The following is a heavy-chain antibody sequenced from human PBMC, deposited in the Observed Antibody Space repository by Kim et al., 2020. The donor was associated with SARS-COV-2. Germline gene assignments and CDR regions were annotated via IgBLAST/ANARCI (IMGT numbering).Heavy chain of an antibody. Sequence: SETLSLTCAVSGGSISSGGYSWSWIRQPPGKGLEWIGYIYHSGSTYYNPSLKSRVTISVDRSKNQFSLKLSSVTAADTAVYYCAGLWCGYSAFDIWGERKMVTVSS. J-gene: IGHJ3*02. CDR3: AGLWCGYSAFDI. CDR1: GGSISSGGYS. CDR2: IYHSGST. D-gene: IGHD3-3*01. V-gene: IGHV4-30-2*01.